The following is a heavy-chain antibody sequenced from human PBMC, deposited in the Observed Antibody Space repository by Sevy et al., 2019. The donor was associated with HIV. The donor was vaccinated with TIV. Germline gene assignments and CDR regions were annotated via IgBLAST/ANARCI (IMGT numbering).Heavy chain of an antibody. J-gene: IGHJ4*02. CDR1: GFTFSGSA. Sequence: GGSLRLSCAASGFTFSGSAIHWVRQASGKGLEWIVRIKTKGNNYATGNAASLKARFTISRDDSKNTAYRQMNSLKTEDTAVYYCTRHYIDCSGGSCFSDYFDSWGQGTLVTVSS. CDR3: TRHYIDCSGGSCFSDYFDS. D-gene: IGHD2-15*01. CDR2: IKTKGNNYAT. V-gene: IGHV3-73*01.